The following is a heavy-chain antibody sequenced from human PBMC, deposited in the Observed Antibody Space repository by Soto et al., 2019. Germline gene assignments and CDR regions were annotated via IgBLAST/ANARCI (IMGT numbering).Heavy chain of an antibody. CDR1: GFTLSSYS. CDR3: ARDAGYSSGPIDY. V-gene: IGHV3-48*02. D-gene: IGHD5-18*01. Sequence: VGSLRLSCAASGFTLSSYSMNWVRQAPGKGLEWVSYISSSSSTLYCPDSVKGRFTTSRDNAKHSLHLQMNSLRDEDTAVYYCARDAGYSSGPIDYWGQGTLVTVSS. J-gene: IGHJ4*02. CDR2: ISSSSSTL.